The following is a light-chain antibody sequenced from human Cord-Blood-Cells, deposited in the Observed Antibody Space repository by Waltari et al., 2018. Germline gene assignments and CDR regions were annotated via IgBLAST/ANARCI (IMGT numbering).Light chain of an antibody. CDR2: DVS. J-gene: IGLJ3*02. CDR3: CSYAGSYTWV. V-gene: IGLV2-11*01. Sequence: QSALTQPRSVSGSPGQSVTISCTGTSSDVGGYNYVSWYQQHPGKAPKLMIYDVSKRPSGVPDRLSGSKSGNTASLTISGLQAEDEADCYCCSYAGSYTWVFGGGTKLTVL. CDR1: SSDVGGYNY.